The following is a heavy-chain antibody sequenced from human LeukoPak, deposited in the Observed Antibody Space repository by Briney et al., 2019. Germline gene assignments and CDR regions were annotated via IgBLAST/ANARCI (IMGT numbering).Heavy chain of an antibody. CDR2: ISATGIRT. CDR1: GFTFNNYA. CDR3: ARDPYSSGFNWFDA. D-gene: IGHD6-19*01. J-gene: IGHJ5*02. V-gene: IGHV3-23*01. Sequence: HPGGSLRLSCAASGFTFNNYAMSWVRQAPGKGLQWVSAISATGIRTYYADSVKGRFTISRDNSKNTPYLQMNSLRAEDTAVYYCARDPYSSGFNWFDAWGQGTLVTVSS.